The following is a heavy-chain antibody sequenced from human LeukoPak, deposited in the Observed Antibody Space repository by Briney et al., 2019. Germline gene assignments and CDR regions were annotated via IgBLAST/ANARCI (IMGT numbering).Heavy chain of an antibody. J-gene: IGHJ4*02. V-gene: IGHV1-69*13. CDR1: GGTFSSYA. CDR2: IIPIFGTT. Sequence: SVKVSCKASGGTFSSYAISWVRQAPGQGLEWMGGIIPIFGTTNYAQKFQGRVTITADESTSTAYMELSSLRSEDTAVYYCARVDCSGGSCYLDYWGQGTLVTVSS. CDR3: ARVDCSGGSCYLDY. D-gene: IGHD2-15*01.